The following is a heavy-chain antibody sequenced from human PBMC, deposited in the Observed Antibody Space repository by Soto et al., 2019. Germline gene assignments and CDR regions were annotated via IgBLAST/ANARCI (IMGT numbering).Heavy chain of an antibody. D-gene: IGHD6-19*01. V-gene: IGHV3-23*01. CDR2: ISGSGGST. CDR3: AKAAVGSGWYYYGMDV. J-gene: IGHJ6*02. Sequence: PVGSLRLSCAASGFTFSSYAMSWVRQAPGKGLEWVSAISGSGGSTYYADSVKGRFTISRDNSKNTLYLQMNSLRAEDTAVYYCAKAAVGSGWYYYGMDVWGQGTTVTVSS. CDR1: GFTFSSYA.